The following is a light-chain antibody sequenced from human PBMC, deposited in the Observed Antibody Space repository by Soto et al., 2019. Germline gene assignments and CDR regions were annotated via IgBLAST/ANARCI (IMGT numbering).Light chain of an antibody. J-gene: IGKJ4*01. CDR3: QQYNNWPLT. Sequence: IVITHSPASLSVCPAERCTLSFRANPSASSNLAWYQQKPGQAPRLLISGASTRATGIPARFSGSGSGTEFTLTISSLQSEDFAVYFCQQYNNWPLTFGGGGKVDI. CDR2: GAS. V-gene: IGKV3-15*01. CDR1: PSASSN.